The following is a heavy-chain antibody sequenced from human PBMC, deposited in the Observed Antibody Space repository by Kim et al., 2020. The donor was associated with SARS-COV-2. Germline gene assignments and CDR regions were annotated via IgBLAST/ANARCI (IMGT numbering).Heavy chain of an antibody. D-gene: IGHD3-10*01. CDR2: FDPEDGET. J-gene: IGHJ6*02. Sequence: ASVKVSCKVSGYTLTELSMHWVRQAPGKGLEWMGGFDPEDGETIYAQKFQGRVTMTEDTSTDTAYMELSSLRSEDTAVYYCATGFVLDGSLRPNSYYYYGMDVWGQGTTVTVSS. CDR1: GYTLTELS. V-gene: IGHV1-24*01. CDR3: ATGFVLDGSLRPNSYYYYGMDV.